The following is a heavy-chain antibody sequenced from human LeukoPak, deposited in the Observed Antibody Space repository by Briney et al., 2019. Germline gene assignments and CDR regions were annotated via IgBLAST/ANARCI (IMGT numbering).Heavy chain of an antibody. J-gene: IGHJ3*02. V-gene: IGHV4-30-4*07. Sequence: SGTLSLTCAVSGGSISSGGYSWSWIRQPPGKGLEWIGYIYYSGSTYYNPSLKSRVTISVDTSKNQFSLKLSSVTAADTAVYYCARAVVYGDYVGAFDIWGQGTMVTVSS. CDR3: ARAVVYGDYVGAFDI. CDR1: GGSISSGGYS. CDR2: IYYSGST. D-gene: IGHD4-17*01.